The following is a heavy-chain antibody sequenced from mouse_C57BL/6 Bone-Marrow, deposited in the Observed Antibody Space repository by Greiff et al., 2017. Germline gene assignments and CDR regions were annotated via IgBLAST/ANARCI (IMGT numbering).Heavy chain of an antibody. D-gene: IGHD2-4*01. CDR3: ARDYDYDPYYFDY. J-gene: IGHJ2*01. CDR2: IDPSDSYT. V-gene: IGHV1-59*01. CDR1: GYTFTSYW. Sequence: QVQLQQPGAELVRPGTSVTLSCKASGYTFTSYWMHWVKQRPGQGLEWIGVIDPSDSYTNYNQKFKGQATLTVDTSSSAAYMQLSSLTSEDSAVYYCARDYDYDPYYFDYWGQGTTLTVSS.